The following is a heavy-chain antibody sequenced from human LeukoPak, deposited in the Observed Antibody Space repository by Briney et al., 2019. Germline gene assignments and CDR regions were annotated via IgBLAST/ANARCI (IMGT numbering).Heavy chain of an antibody. Sequence: GGSLRLSCAASGFTFSSYRMNWVRQAPGKGLEWVSSISSSSSYIYYADSVKGRFTISRDNAKNSLYLQMNSLRAEDTAVYYCARGLYYYGSGSYSDNWFDPWGQGTLVTVSS. CDR3: ARGLYYYGSGSYSDNWFDP. CDR1: GFTFSSYR. V-gene: IGHV3-21*01. D-gene: IGHD3-10*01. J-gene: IGHJ5*02. CDR2: ISSSSSYI.